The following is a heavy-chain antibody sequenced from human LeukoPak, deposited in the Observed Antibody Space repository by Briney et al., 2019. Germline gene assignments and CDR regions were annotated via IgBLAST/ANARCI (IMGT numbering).Heavy chain of an antibody. CDR2: ITGSGGST. CDR3: AKRLRITIFGDNDP. Sequence: GGSLRLSCAPSGFTFSSYSMSWVRQAPGKGLEWVLAITGSGGSTYYADSVKGRFTISRDNSKNTLYLQMNSLRAEDTAVYYCAKRLRITIFGDNDPWGQGTLVTVFS. D-gene: IGHD3-3*01. J-gene: IGHJ5*02. CDR1: GFTFSSYS. V-gene: IGHV3-23*01.